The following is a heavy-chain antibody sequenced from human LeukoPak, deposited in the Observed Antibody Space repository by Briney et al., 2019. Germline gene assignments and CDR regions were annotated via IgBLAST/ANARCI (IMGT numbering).Heavy chain of an antibody. Sequence: GGSLRLSCAASGFTFSTYSMNWVRQVPGKGLEWVSSISSRSSYIYYADSVKGRFTISRDNAKNSLYLQMNRLRAEDTAVYSCARDRVDMATITGGFDYWGQGTLVTVSS. CDR3: ARDRVDMATITGGFDY. CDR2: ISSRSSYI. J-gene: IGHJ4*02. CDR1: GFTFSTYS. D-gene: IGHD5-24*01. V-gene: IGHV3-21*01.